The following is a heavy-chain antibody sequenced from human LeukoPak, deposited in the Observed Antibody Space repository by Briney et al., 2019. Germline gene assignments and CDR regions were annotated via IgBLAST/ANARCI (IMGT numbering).Heavy chain of an antibody. V-gene: IGHV3-30*02. CDR2: IRYDGSNK. J-gene: IGHJ3*02. CDR3: AKTYVWGSYAFDI. CDR1: GFTFSSYG. Sequence: GGSLRLSCAASGFTFSSYGMHWVRQASGKGLEWVAFIRYDGSNKYYADSVKGRFTISRDNSKNTLYLQMNSLRAEDTAVYYCAKTYVWGSYAFDIWGQGTMVTVSS. D-gene: IGHD3-16*01.